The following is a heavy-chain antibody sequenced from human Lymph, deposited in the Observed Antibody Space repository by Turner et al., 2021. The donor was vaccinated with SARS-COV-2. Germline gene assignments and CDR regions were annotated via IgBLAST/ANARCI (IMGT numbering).Heavy chain of an antibody. V-gene: IGHV1-24*01. CDR1: GYTLTELS. Sequence: QVQLVQSGAAVKKPGASVKVSCKVSGYTLTELSIHWVRQAPGKGLEWMGGFDPEDGETVYAQKFQGRVTMTEDTSTDTAYMELSSLRSEDTAVYYCATLKSNWKILNGRDYFDFWGQGTLVTVSS. CDR3: ATLKSNWKILNGRDYFDF. D-gene: IGHD1-1*01. CDR2: FDPEDGET. J-gene: IGHJ4*02.